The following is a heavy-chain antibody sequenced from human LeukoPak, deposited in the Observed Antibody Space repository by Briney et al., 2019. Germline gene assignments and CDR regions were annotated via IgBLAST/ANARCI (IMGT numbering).Heavy chain of an antibody. CDR2: IYYSGST. CDR1: GGSLSSRSYY. D-gene: IGHD3-3*01. CDR3: ASHGAIFGVVTSSWFDP. Sequence: SEPLSLTCSVCGGSLSSRSYYWGWSRQPPGRGLEGIGCIYYSGSTYYNPSLKHRVTISVDTSKNQFSLKLSSVTAADTAVYYCASHGAIFGVVTSSWFDPSGQGTLVTVSS. V-gene: IGHV4-39*01. J-gene: IGHJ5*02.